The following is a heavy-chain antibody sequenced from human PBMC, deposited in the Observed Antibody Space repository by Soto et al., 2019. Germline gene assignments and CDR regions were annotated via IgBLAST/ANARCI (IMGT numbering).Heavy chain of an antibody. Sequence: SETLSLTCTVSGGSIRSYYWTWIRQPPGKGLEWLGYIFYSGSAFYNPSLKSRVTISIHTSKSQFSLQLTSVTAADTAVYYCARGAADTAMVDSWGQGTLVTVSS. CDR2: IFYSGSA. CDR1: GGSIRSYY. V-gene: IGHV4-59*01. CDR3: ARGAADTAMVDS. J-gene: IGHJ4*02. D-gene: IGHD5-18*01.